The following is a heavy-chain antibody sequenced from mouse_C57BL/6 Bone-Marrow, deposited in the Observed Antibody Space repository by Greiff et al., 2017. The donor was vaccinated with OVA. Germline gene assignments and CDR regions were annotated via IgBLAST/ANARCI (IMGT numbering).Heavy chain of an antibody. D-gene: IGHD2-2*01. CDR1: GFTFSDYY. CDR3: ARQNGYDGGFDY. CDR2: ISNGGGST. J-gene: IGHJ2*01. V-gene: IGHV5-12*01. Sequence: EVQLVESGGGLVQPGGSLKLSCAASGFTFSDYYMYWVRQTPEKRLEWVAYISNGGGSTYYPDTVKGRFTISRDNAKNTLYLQMSRLKSEDTAMYYCARQNGYDGGFDYWGQGTTLTVSS.